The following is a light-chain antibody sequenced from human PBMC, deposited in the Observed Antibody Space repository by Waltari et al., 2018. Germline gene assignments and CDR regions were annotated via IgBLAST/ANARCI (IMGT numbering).Light chain of an antibody. Sequence: QSALTQPASVSGSPGQSITVSCTGTSSDVGGYNFVSWYQQHPGKAPKLVIYGVSNRPSGVSSRVSGSKSGNTGSLTISGLQAEDEADYYCSSYTSSRTYVFGTGTAVTVL. V-gene: IGLV2-14*01. CDR1: SSDVGGYNF. CDR2: GVS. CDR3: SSYTSSRTYV. J-gene: IGLJ1*01.